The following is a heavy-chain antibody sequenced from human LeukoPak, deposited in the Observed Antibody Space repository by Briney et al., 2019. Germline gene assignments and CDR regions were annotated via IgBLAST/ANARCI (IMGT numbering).Heavy chain of an antibody. Sequence: GGSLRLSCAASGFTFSSYSMNWVRQAPGKGLEWVSSISSSSSYIYYADSVKGRFTISRDNAKNSLYLQMNSLRAEDTAVYYCARVKESSGGRMISGRFLDYKYYYMDVWGKGTTVTVSS. D-gene: IGHD2-15*01. CDR2: ISSSSSYI. V-gene: IGHV3-21*01. J-gene: IGHJ6*03. CDR3: ARVKESSGGRMISGRFLDYKYYYMDV. CDR1: GFTFSSYS.